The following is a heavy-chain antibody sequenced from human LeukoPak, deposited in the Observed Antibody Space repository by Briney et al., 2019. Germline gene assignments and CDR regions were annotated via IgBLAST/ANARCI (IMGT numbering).Heavy chain of an antibody. CDR2: IYHSGST. J-gene: IGHJ3*02. Sequence: SETLSLTCAVSGGPISSTNWWSWVRQPPGKGLEWIGEIYHSGSTNYDPSLRSRITISVDKSKDQFSLRLSSVTAADTAVYYCARKIGSSGAFDIWGQGTMVTVSS. D-gene: IGHD1-26*01. V-gene: IGHV4-4*02. CDR1: GGPISSTNW. CDR3: ARKIGSSGAFDI.